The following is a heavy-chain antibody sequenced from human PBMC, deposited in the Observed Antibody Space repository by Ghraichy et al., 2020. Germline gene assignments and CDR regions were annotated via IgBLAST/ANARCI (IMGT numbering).Heavy chain of an antibody. CDR1: GGSISSSSYY. V-gene: IGHV4-39*01. D-gene: IGHD3-22*01. CDR2: IYYSGST. Sequence: SETLSLTCTVSGGSISSSSYYWGWIRQPPGKGLEWIGSIYYSGSTYYNPSLKSRVTISVDTSKNQFSLKLSSVTAADTAVYYCARQGYDSSGYYTRLDAFDIWGQGTMVTVSS. J-gene: IGHJ3*02. CDR3: ARQGYDSSGYYTRLDAFDI.